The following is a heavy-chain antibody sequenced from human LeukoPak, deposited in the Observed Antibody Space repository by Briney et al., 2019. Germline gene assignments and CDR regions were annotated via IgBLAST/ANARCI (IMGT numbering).Heavy chain of an antibody. J-gene: IGHJ6*04. CDR1: RYTFTSYW. CDR2: LNPGDSAT. V-gene: IGHV5-51*01. Sequence: GESLNVSCKGTRYTFTSYWIAWVRQMPGKGLEWMGTLNPGDSATKNSPCFQDPVPVSPHTSIPTAYLQWSSLKASVTAMYYCARQYCSGGSCYFPFYGMDVWGKGNTDTVSS. D-gene: IGHD2-15*01. CDR3: ARQYCSGGSCYFPFYGMDV.